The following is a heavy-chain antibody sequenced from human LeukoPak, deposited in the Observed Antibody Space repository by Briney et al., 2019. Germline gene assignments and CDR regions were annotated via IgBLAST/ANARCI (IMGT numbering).Heavy chain of an antibody. D-gene: IGHD3-9*01. Sequence: WIGIIYYTRSTYYHPSLKSRVTISVDKDKNQFSLKLSSVTAADTAVYYCASLIYYYYYMDVWGKGTTVTVSS. J-gene: IGHJ6*03. CDR2: IYYTRST. V-gene: IGHV4-39*01. CDR3: ASLIYYYYYMDV.